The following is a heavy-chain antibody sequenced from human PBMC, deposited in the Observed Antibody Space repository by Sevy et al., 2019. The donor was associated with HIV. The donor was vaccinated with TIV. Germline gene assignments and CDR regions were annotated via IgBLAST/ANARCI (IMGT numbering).Heavy chain of an antibody. CDR1: GFTFSSYA. CDR3: ARVLGYCSGGSGYSVKSYYYYGMDV. CDR2: ISYDGSNK. J-gene: IGHJ6*02. Sequence: GGSLRLSCAASGFTFSSYAMHWVRQAPGKGLEWVAVISYDGSNKYYADSVKGRFTISRDNSKNRLYLQMNSLRAEDTAVYYCARVLGYCSGGSGYSVKSYYYYGMDVWGQGTTVTVSS. D-gene: IGHD2-15*01. V-gene: IGHV3-30-3*01.